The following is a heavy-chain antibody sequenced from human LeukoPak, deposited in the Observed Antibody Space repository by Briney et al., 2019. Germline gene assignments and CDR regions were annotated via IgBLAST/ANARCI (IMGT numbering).Heavy chain of an antibody. V-gene: IGHV1-2*02. CDR2: INPNTGGT. J-gene: IGHJ4*02. Sequence: ASVKVSCKASGYTFTGYYIHWVRQAPGQGLEWMGWINPNTGGTNYAQNFQGRFTMTRDTSISTAFVELSRLRSDDTAVYYCVRGSGHGYEYFDYWGQGTLVTVSS. CDR3: VRGSGHGYEYFDY. D-gene: IGHD5-12*01. CDR1: GYTFTGYY.